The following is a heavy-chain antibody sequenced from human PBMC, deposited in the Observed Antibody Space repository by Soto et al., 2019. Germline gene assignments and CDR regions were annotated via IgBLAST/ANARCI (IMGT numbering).Heavy chain of an antibody. CDR3: ARDRCSGGSCYRTYAFDM. D-gene: IGHD2-15*01. J-gene: IGHJ3*02. CDR1: GFNLSIYT. V-gene: IGHV3-21*01. CDR2: ISGNNVYV. Sequence: EAQLVESGGGLVKPGGSLRVSCAASGFNLSIYTMNWVRQAPGKGREWVSSISGNNVYVYYADSVKGRFSISRDNAKNSLTLQMNRLRAEDTALYYCARDRCSGGSCYRTYAFDMWGQGTLVTVS.